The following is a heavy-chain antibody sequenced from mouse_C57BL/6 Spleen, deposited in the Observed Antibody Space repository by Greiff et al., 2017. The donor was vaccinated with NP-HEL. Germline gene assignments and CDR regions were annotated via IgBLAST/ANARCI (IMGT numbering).Heavy chain of an antibody. CDR1: GYTFTDYE. CDR2: IDPETGGT. J-gene: IGHJ3*01. V-gene: IGHV1-15*01. D-gene: IGHD2-3*01. CDR3: TKEGSYDGYFWFAY. Sequence: QVQLQQSGAELVRPGASVPLSCKASGYTFTDYEMHWVKQTPVHGLEWIGAIDPETGGTAYNQKFKGKAILTADKSSSTAYMELRSLTSEDSAVYYCTKEGSYDGYFWFAYWGQGTLVTVSA.